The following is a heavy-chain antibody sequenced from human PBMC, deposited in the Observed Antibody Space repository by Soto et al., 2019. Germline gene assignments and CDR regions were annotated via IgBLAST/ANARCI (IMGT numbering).Heavy chain of an antibody. CDR3: AGSTHAVSNAFDI. Sequence: ASVKVSCKASGYTFTSYGISWVRQAPGQGLEWMGWISAYNGNTNYAQKLQGRVTITTDTSTSTAYMELRSLRSDDTAVYYCAGSTHAVSNAFDIWGQGTMVTVSS. V-gene: IGHV1-18*01. CDR2: ISAYNGNT. J-gene: IGHJ3*02. D-gene: IGHD6-13*01. CDR1: GYTFTSYG.